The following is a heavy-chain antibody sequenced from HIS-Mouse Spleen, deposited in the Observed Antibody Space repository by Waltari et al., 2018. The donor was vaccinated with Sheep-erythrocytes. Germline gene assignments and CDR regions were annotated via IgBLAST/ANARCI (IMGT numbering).Heavy chain of an antibody. V-gene: IGHV3-15*01. CDR3: TTAGGWAPEDY. D-gene: IGHD6-19*01. J-gene: IGHJ4*02. Sequence: EVQLVESGGGLVKPGGSLRLSCAASGFTFSNAWMSWVRPAPGKGLEWVGRIKSRTDGGTTDYAAPVKGRFTISRDDSKNTLYLQMNSLKTEDTAVYYCTTAGGWAPEDYWGQGTLVTVSS. CDR2: IKSRTDGGTT. CDR1: GFTFSNAW.